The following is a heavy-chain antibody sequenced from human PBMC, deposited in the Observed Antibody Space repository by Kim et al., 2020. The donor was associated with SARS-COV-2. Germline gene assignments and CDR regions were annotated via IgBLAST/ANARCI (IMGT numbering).Heavy chain of an antibody. V-gene: IGHV7-4-1*02. Sequence: ASVKVSCKASGYTFTSYAMNWVRQAPGQGLEWMGWINTNTGNPTYAQGFTGRFVFSLDTSVSTAYLQISSLKAEDTAVYYCARVTRPGNYYYYYGMDVWGQGTTVTVSS. CDR1: GYTFTSYA. CDR3: ARVTRPGNYYYYYGMDV. CDR2: INTNTGNP. J-gene: IGHJ6*02.